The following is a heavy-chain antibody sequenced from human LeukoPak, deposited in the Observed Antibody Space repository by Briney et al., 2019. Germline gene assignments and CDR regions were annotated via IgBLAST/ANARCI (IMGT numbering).Heavy chain of an antibody. J-gene: IGHJ4*02. Sequence: PSETLSLTCTVSGGSISSGYYWGWIRQPPGKGLECIGNIYHRGSTYYSPSLKSRVTITMDASKNHFSLKLSSVTAADTAVYYCARDVRNYYDSTAYYVFDYWGQGTLVTVSS. CDR1: GGSISSGYY. CDR3: ARDVRNYYDSTAYYVFDY. D-gene: IGHD3-22*01. CDR2: IYHRGST. V-gene: IGHV4-38-2*02.